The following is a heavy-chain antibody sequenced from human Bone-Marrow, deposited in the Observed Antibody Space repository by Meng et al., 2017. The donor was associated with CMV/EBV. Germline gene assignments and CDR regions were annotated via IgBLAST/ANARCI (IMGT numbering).Heavy chain of an antibody. Sequence: GGSLRLSCAASGFTFSSYSMNWVRQAPGKGLEWVSYISSSSSTIYYADSVKGRFTISRDNSKNTLYLQMNSLRAEDTAVYYCAKWVGYYYDSSGYLDYWGQGTLVTVSS. CDR3: AKWVGYYYDSSGYLDY. D-gene: IGHD3-22*01. V-gene: IGHV3-48*01. J-gene: IGHJ4*02. CDR1: GFTFSSYS. CDR2: ISSSSSTI.